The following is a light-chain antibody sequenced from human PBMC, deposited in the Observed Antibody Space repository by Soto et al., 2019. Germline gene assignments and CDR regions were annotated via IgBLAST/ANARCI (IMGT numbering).Light chain of an antibody. CDR3: RTWHTRKSAWV. Sequence: QSVLTQPPSVSAAPGQKVTISCSGSSSNIGNNYVSWYQQLPGTAPKLLIYDNNKRPSGIPDRFSGSKSGTSATLGITGLQTGDEGDYYRRTWHTRKSAWVFGGGTKLT. CDR2: DNN. V-gene: IGLV1-51*01. J-gene: IGLJ2*01. CDR1: SSNIGNNY.